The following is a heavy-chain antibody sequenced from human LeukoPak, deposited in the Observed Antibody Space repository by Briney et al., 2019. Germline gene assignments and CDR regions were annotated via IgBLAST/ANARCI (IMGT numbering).Heavy chain of an antibody. V-gene: IGHV3-7*01. Sequence: GGSLRLSCAASGFTFSTYAMSWVRQPPGKGLEWVANIKQDGNEKYYLDSVKGRFTISRDNAKNSLYLQMDSLRAEDTAVYYCATDGSPFDNWGQGTLVTVSS. J-gene: IGHJ4*02. CDR2: IKQDGNEK. CDR1: GFTFSTYA. CDR3: ATDGSPFDN.